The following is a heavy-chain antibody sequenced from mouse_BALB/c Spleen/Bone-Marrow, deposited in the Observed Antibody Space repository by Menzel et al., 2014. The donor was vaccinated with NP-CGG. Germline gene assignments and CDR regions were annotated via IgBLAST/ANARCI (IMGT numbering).Heavy chain of an antibody. CDR3: ASYDYGYYFDY. J-gene: IGHJ2*01. CDR2: IDPANGNT. D-gene: IGHD2-4*01. Sequence: LQQSGAELVKPGASVKLSCTASGFNIKDTYMHWVKQRPEQGLEWIGRIDPANGNTKYAPKFQGKATITADTSSNTAYLQLSSLTSEDTAVYFCASYDYGYYFDYWGQGTTLTVSS. CDR1: GFNIKDTY. V-gene: IGHV14-3*02.